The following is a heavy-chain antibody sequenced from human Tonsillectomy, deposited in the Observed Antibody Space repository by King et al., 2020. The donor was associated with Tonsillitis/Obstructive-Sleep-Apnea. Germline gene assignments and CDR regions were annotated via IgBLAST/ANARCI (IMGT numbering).Heavy chain of an antibody. CDR3: ARQRSGYSGYDIAFDI. V-gene: IGHV5-51*01. D-gene: IGHD5-12*01. CDR1: GYNFTSYW. J-gene: IGHJ3*02. Sequence: VQLVESGAEVKKPGESLKISCKDSGYNFTSYWIAWVRQMPGKGLEWMGIIYPGDSATRYSPSFQGQVTISADKSISTAYLQWSSLKASDTAMYYCARQRSGYSGYDIAFDIWGQGTMVTVSS. CDR2: IYPGDSAT.